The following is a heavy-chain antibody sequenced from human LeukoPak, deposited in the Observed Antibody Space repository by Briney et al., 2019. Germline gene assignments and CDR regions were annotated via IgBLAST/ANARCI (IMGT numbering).Heavy chain of an antibody. J-gene: IGHJ4*02. D-gene: IGHD5-24*01. CDR1: GFTVSSNN. CDR3: ARELDGYNHFDY. CDR2: IYSGGST. V-gene: IGHV3-66*01. Sequence: GGSLRLSCAASGFTVSSNNMSWVRQAPGKGLEWVSVIYSGGSTYCADSVKGRFTISRDNSKNTLYLQMNSLRAEDTAVYYCARELDGYNHFDYWGQGTLVTVSS.